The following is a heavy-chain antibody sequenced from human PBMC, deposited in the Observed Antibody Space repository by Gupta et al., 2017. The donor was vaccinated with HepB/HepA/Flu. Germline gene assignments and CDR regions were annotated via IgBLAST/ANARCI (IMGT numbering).Heavy chain of an antibody. CDR3: ARYSPPSTQYYDFWSGYSNYYYYYDMDV. Sequence: QVQLVQSGAEVKKPGASVKVSCNASGYTFTSYGISWVRQAPGQGLAWMGWISAYNGNTNDAQKLQGRVTMTTDTSTSTAYMELRSLRSDDTAVYYCARYSPPSTQYYDFWSGYSNYYYYYDMDVWGKGTTVTVSS. J-gene: IGHJ6*03. D-gene: IGHD3-3*01. CDR2: ISAYNGNT. CDR1: GYTFTSYG. V-gene: IGHV1-18*01.